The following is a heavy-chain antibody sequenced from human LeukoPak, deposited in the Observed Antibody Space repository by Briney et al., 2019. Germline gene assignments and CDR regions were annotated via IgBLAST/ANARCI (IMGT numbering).Heavy chain of an antibody. J-gene: IGHJ4*02. D-gene: IGHD3-3*01. Sequence: GESLRLSCAASGFTFSSYAMSWVRQAPGKGLEWVSAISGSGGSTYYADSVKGRFTISRDNSKNTLYLQMNSLRAEDTAVYYCAKDGLRFLEWSAFDYWGQGTLVTVSS. CDR2: ISGSGGST. CDR1: GFTFSSYA. V-gene: IGHV3-23*01. CDR3: AKDGLRFLEWSAFDY.